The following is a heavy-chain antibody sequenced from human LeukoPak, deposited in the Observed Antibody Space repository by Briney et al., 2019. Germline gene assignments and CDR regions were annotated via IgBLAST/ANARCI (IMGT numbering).Heavy chain of an antibody. CDR2: ISYDGSNK. CDR3: ARDIAVQLWLSDYYYYGMDV. D-gene: IGHD5-18*01. CDR1: GFTFSSYA. Sequence: GGSLRLSCAASGFTFSSYAMHWVRQAPGKGLEWVAVISYDGSNKYYADSVKGRFTISRDNSKNTLYLQMNSLRAEDTAVYYCARDIAVQLWLSDYYYYGMDVWGQGTTVTVSS. V-gene: IGHV3-30-3*01. J-gene: IGHJ6*02.